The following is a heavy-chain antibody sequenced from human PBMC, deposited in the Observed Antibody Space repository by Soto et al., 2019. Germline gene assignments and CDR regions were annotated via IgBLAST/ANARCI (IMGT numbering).Heavy chain of an antibody. V-gene: IGHV1-69*12. CDR1: GGTFSSYT. CDR2: IIPIFGTA. J-gene: IGHJ2*01. D-gene: IGHD5-12*01. CDR3: ARGNHRWLQLWYFDL. Sequence: QVQLVQSGAEVKKPGSSVTVSCKASGGTFSSYTISWVRQAPGQGLEWMGGIIPIFGTANYAQKFQGRVTSTADESTSTACMELRSQRSEDTAVYYCARGNHRWLQLWYFDLWGRGTLVTVSS.